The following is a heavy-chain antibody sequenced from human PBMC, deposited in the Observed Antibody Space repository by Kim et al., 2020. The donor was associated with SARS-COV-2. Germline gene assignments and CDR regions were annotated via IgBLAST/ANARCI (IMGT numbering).Heavy chain of an antibody. D-gene: IGHD3-10*01. J-gene: IGHJ6*02. CDR1: GYTLTELS. Sequence: ASVKVSCKVSGYTLTELSMHWVRQAPGKGLEWMGGFDPEDGETIYAQKFQGRVTMTEDTSTDTAYMELSSLRSEDTAVYYCATWSHELGGPGSKQGMDVWGQGTTVTVPS. CDR3: ATWSHELGGPGSKQGMDV. V-gene: IGHV1-24*01. CDR2: FDPEDGET.